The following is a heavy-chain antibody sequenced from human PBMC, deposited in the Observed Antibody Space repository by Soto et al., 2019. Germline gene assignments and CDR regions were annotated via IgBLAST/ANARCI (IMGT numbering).Heavy chain of an antibody. CDR3: ARGASYYDFWSGYSDY. V-gene: IGHV3-74*01. CDR2: INSDGSST. J-gene: IGHJ4*02. D-gene: IGHD3-3*01. CDR1: GFTFSSYW. Sequence: GGSLRLSCAASGFTFSSYWMHWVRQAPGKGLVWVSRINSDGSSTSYADSVKGRFTISRDNAKNTLYLQMNGLRAEDTAVYYCARGASYYDFWSGYSDYWGQGTLVTVSS.